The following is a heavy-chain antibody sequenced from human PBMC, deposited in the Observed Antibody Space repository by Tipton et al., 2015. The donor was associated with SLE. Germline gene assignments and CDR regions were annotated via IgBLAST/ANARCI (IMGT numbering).Heavy chain of an antibody. CDR3: ARGAPRGYSGYDSIPLAAAGHTFDY. Sequence: TLSLTCTVSGGSISSGSYYWSWIRQPAGKGLEWIGRIYTSGSTNYNPSLKSRVTISVDTSKNQFSLKLSSVTAADTAVYYCARGAPRGYSGYDSIPLAAAGHTFDYWGQGTLVTVSS. CDR1: GGSISSGSYY. CDR2: IYTSGST. V-gene: IGHV4-61*02. D-gene: IGHD5-12*01. J-gene: IGHJ4*02.